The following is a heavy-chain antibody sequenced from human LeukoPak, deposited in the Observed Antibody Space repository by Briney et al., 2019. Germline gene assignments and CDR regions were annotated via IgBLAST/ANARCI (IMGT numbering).Heavy chain of an antibody. CDR3: AREIVQVGDCSGGSCSYYFDY. J-gene: IGHJ4*02. CDR1: GFTFSSYS. Sequence: GGSQRLSCAASGFTFSSYSMNWVRQAPGKGLEWVSYISSSSSTIYYADSVKGRFTISRDNAKNSLYLQVNSLRAEDTAVYYCAREIVQVGDCSGGSCSYYFDYWGQGTLVTVSS. D-gene: IGHD2-15*01. CDR2: ISSSSSTI. V-gene: IGHV3-48*04.